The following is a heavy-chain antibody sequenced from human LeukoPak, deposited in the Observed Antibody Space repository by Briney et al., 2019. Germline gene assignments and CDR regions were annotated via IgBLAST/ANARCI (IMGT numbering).Heavy chain of an antibody. J-gene: IGHJ5*02. CDR3: ARWEDGVGELLEDNWFDP. V-gene: IGHV6-1*01. CDR1: GDSVSSNSAA. Sequence: SQTLSLTCAISGDSVSSNSAAWNWIRQSPSRGLEWLGRTYYRSKGYNDYAVSVKSRITINPDTSKNQFSLQLNSVTPEDTAVYYCARWEDGVGELLEDNWFDPWGQGALVTVSS. D-gene: IGHD3-10*01. CDR2: TYYRSKGYN.